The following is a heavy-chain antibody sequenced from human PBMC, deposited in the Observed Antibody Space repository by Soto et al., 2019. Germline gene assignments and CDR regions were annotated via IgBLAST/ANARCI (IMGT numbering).Heavy chain of an antibody. J-gene: IGHJ6*02. Sequence: GGSLRLSCAASGFTFSNAWMSWVRQAPGKGLEWVGRIKSKTDGGTTDYAAPVKGRFTIERDDSKNTLYLQMNSLKTEDTAVYYCTKVQCGGGSCYETIYYYYGMDVWGQGTTVTVSS. D-gene: IGHD2-15*01. CDR3: TKVQCGGGSCYETIYYYYGMDV. CDR2: IKSKTDGGTT. CDR1: GFTFSNAW. V-gene: IGHV3-15*01.